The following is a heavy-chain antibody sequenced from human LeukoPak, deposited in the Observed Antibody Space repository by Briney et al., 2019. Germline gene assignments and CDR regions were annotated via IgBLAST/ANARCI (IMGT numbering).Heavy chain of an antibody. CDR3: ARDSGITGTTGAIDY. J-gene: IGHJ4*02. V-gene: IGHV1-2*06. CDR1: GYTFTVYY. D-gene: IGHD1-20*01. CDR2: INTNSGGT. Sequence: ASVTVSCKASGYTFTVYYMHWVRQAPGQGLEWMGRINTNSGGTNYAQKFQGRVTMTRDTSITTAYMELSRLRSDDTAVYYCARDSGITGTTGAIDYWGQGTLVTVSS.